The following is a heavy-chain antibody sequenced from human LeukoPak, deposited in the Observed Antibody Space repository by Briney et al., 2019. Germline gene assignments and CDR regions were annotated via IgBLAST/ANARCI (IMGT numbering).Heavy chain of an antibody. Sequence: ASVKVSCKASGYTFTSYGISWVRQAPGQGLEWMGWISAYNGNTNYAQKLQGRVTMTTDTSTSTAYMELRSLRSDDMAVYYCAGHYDFWSGYYALDYWGQGTLVTVSS. CDR3: AGHYDFWSGYYALDY. J-gene: IGHJ4*02. CDR1: GYTFTSYG. D-gene: IGHD3-3*01. CDR2: ISAYNGNT. V-gene: IGHV1-18*03.